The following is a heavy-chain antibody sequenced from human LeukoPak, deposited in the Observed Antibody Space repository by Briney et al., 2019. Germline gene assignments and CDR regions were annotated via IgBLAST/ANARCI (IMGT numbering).Heavy chain of an antibody. J-gene: IGHJ4*02. CDR3: TTTGSRRYYYYFDF. Sequence: GGSLRLSCAASGFTFSDSWMNWVRQAPGKGLEWDGRIKSRTDGGTTDYAGPVKGRFTISRDDSKNTLYLQMNSLKTEDTAVYYCTTTGSRRYYYYFDFWGQGALVTVSS. D-gene: IGHD1-26*01. CDR1: GFTFSDSW. CDR2: IKSRTDGGTT. V-gene: IGHV3-15*01.